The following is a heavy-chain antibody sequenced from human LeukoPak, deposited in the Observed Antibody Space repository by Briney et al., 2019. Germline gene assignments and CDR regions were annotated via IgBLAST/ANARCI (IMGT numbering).Heavy chain of an antibody. D-gene: IGHD3-22*01. CDR3: ARDSSGYYYAQNYFHY. CDR1: GFAFSNFW. CDR2: ISTSGTYV. Sequence: GGSLRLSCAASGFAFSNFWMGWARQAPGKGLEWVSSISTSGTYVWYAGSVKGRFTISRDNAKNSVYLQMNSLRAEDTAVYYCARDSSGYYYAQNYFHYWGQGTLVTVAS. V-gene: IGHV3-21*01. J-gene: IGHJ4*02.